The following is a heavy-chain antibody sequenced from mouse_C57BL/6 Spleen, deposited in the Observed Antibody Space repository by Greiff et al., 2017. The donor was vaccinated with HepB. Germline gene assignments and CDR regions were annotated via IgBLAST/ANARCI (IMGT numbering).Heavy chain of an antibody. CDR1: GYTFTSYW. J-gene: IGHJ2*01. CDR3: ARRIYAYYFDY. CDR2: IYPGSGST. V-gene: IGHV1-55*01. D-gene: IGHD1-1*01. Sequence: QVQLKESGAELVKPGASVKMSCKASGYTFTSYWITWVKQRPGQGLEWIGDIYPGSGSTNYNEKFKSKATLTVDTSSSTAYMQLSSLTSEDSAVYYCARRIYAYYFDYWGQGTTLTVSS.